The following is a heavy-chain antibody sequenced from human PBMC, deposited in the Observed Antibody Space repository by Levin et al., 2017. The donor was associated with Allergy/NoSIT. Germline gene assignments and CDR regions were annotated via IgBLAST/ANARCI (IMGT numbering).Heavy chain of an antibody. J-gene: IGHJ5*02. CDR3: AKAYSIYSNWGWFDP. D-gene: IGHD4-11*01. CDR2: ISYDGSNK. V-gene: IGHV3-30*18. Sequence: GGSLRLSCAASGFTFSNYGMHWVRQAPGKGLEWVAVISYDGSNKYYADSVKGRFTISRDNSKNTLYLQMNSLRAEDTAMYYCAKAYSIYSNWGWFDPWGQGTLVTVSS. CDR1: GFTFSNYG.